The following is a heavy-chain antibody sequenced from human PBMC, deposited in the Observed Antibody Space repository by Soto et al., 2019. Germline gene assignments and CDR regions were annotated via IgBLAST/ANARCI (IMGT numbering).Heavy chain of an antibody. D-gene: IGHD1-26*01. V-gene: IGHV3-21*01. Sequence: PVGSLRLSCAASGFTFSSYSMNWVRQAPGKGLEWVSSISSSSSYIYYADSVKGRFTISRDNAKNSLYLQMNSLRAEDTAVYYCARGGPSGSPHIDYWGQGTLVTVSS. CDR3: ARGGPSGSPHIDY. J-gene: IGHJ4*02. CDR2: ISSSSSYI. CDR1: GFTFSSYS.